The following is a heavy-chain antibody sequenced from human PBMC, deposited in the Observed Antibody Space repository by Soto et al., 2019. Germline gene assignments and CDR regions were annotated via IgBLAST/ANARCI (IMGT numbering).Heavy chain of an antibody. J-gene: IGHJ4*02. CDR2: IYYSGST. Sequence: QLQLQESGPGLVKPSETLSLTCTVSGGSISSSSYYWGWIRQPPGKGLEWIGSIYYSGSTYYNPSLKSRVTISVDTSKNQFSLKLSSVTAADTAVYYCARRHRLQQGHFDYWGQGTLVTVSS. CDR1: GGSISSSSYY. D-gene: IGHD4-4*01. V-gene: IGHV4-39*01. CDR3: ARRHRLQQGHFDY.